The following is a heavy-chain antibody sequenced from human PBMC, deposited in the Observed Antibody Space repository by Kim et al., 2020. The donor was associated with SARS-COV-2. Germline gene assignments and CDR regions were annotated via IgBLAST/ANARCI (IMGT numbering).Heavy chain of an antibody. V-gene: IGHV3-74*01. CDR1: GFTFSSYW. CDR2: INGAGSSI. D-gene: IGHD3-22*01. CDR3: ARGWGYDNCGYFYW. Sequence: GGSLRLSCAASGFTFSSYWMYWVRQAPGKGLVWVSRINGAGSSITYADSVKGRFTISRDNAKNTLYLQMNSLRAEDTAVYYGARGWGYDNCGYFYWWGQGTLVTVSS. J-gene: IGHJ4*02.